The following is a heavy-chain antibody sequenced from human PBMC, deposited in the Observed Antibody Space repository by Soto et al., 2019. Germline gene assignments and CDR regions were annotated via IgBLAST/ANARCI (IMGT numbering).Heavy chain of an antibody. Sequence: TLSLTCTVSGGSFSGYFWSWIRQPPGKALEWLALIYWDDDKRYSPSLKSRLTITKDTSKNQVVLTMTNMDPADTATYFCAHRTTTVTWWFDPWGQGTLVTVSS. CDR1: GGSFSGYF. V-gene: IGHV2-5*08. CDR3: AHRTTTVTWWFDP. D-gene: IGHD4-17*01. CDR2: IYWDDDK. J-gene: IGHJ5*02.